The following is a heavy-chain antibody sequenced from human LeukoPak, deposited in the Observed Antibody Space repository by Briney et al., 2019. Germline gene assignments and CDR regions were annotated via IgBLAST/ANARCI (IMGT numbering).Heavy chain of an antibody. V-gene: IGHV3-23*01. Sequence: GGSLRLSCAASGFTFSSYAMSWVRQAPGKGLEWVSGISVSGHKTYHADSVKGRFTISRDNSKNMVYLQMNSLRAEDTAVYYCAKDGVGYYFDYWGQGTLVTVSS. CDR2: ISVSGHKT. D-gene: IGHD3-16*01. J-gene: IGHJ4*02. CDR3: AKDGVGYYFDY. CDR1: GFTFSSYA.